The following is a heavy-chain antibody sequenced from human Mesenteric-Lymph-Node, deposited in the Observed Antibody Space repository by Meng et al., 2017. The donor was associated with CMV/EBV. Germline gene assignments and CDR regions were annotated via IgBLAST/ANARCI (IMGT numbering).Heavy chain of an antibody. J-gene: IGHJ4*02. CDR1: GFSFSSYG. CDR2: IHHDGSNK. CDR3: AKDPSQYCSSTSCSDY. V-gene: IGHV3-30*02. D-gene: IGHD2-2*01. Sequence: GESLKISCVASGFSFSSYGMHWVRQAPGKGLEWVTFIHHDGSNKTYTDSAKGRFTISRDNSKNTLYLHMSSLRAEDTAVYYCAKDPSQYCSSTSCSDYWGQGTLVTVSS.